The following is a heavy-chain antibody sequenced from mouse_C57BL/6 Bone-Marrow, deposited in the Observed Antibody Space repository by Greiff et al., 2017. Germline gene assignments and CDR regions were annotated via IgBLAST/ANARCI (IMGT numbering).Heavy chain of an antibody. V-gene: IGHV6-6*01. CDR3: AGWGRVRFAY. Sequence: EVKLEESGGGLVQPGGSMKLSCAASGFTFSDAWMDWVRQSPEKGLEWVALIRNKANNHATNSAESGKGRFTISRDDSKSRVYLQMNSLRPEDTGIYDCAGWGRVRFAYCDQGTLVTVSA. D-gene: IGHD3-1*01. J-gene: IGHJ3*01. CDR2: IRNKANNHAT. CDR1: GFTFSDAW.